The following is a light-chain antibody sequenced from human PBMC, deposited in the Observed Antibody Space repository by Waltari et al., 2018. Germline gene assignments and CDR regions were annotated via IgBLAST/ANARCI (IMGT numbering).Light chain of an antibody. V-gene: IGKV1-39*01. CDR3: QQSYRTPLT. Sequence: DIQMTQSPSSLSASIGDRVTITRRARQSINSYLNWYQQKPGKAPKVLIFAASSLQSGVPSRFSGSGSGTYFTLTISSLQPEDFATFSCQQSYRTPLTFGGWTKVEIK. J-gene: IGKJ4*01. CDR2: AAS. CDR1: QSINSY.